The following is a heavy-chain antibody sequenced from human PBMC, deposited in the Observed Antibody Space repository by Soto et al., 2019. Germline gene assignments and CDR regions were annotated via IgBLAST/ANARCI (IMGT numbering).Heavy chain of an antibody. J-gene: IGHJ4*02. CDR1: GYTFTSYD. V-gene: IGHV1-8*01. CDR2: MNPNSGNT. CDR3: ARGMNYYGSGAVAY. Sequence: ASVKVSCKASGYTFTSYDISWVRQATGQGLEWMGWMNPNSGNTGYAQKFQGRVTMTRNTSISTAYMELSSLRSEDTAVYYCARGMNYYGSGAVAYWGQGTLVTVSS. D-gene: IGHD3-10*01.